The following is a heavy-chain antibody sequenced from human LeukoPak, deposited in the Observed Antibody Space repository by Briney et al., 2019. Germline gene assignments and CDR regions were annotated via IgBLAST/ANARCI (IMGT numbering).Heavy chain of an antibody. J-gene: IGHJ4*02. D-gene: IGHD3-22*01. Sequence: SGGSLRLSCAASGFTFSSYAMSWVRQAPGKGLEWVSGLSNSGDSRYYADSVQGRFTISRDNSKNTLYLQMNSLRAEDTAIYYCAKGTMIVVLGGYWGQGTLVTVSS. CDR1: GFTFSSYA. V-gene: IGHV3-23*01. CDR3: AKGTMIVVLGGY. CDR2: LSNSGDSR.